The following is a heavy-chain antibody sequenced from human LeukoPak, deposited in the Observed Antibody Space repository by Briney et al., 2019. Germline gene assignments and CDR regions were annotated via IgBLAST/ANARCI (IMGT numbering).Heavy chain of an antibody. CDR2: ISDSGST. Sequence: KPSETLSLTCTVSGGSISSFYWSWIRQPPGKGLEWIGYISDSGSTNYNPSLKSRVTISVDTSNNKFSLKLSSVTAADTAVYYCARAPQGGSSSRYYYYYYYINVWGKGTSVTISS. J-gene: IGHJ6*03. V-gene: IGHV4-59*01. CDR3: ARAPQGGSSSRYYYYYYYINV. D-gene: IGHD3-10*01. CDR1: GGSISSFY.